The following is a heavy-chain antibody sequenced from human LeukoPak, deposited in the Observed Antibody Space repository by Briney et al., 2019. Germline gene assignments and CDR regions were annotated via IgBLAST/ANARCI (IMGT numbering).Heavy chain of an antibody. CDR1: GGSISSYH. D-gene: IGHD3-16*01. CDR2: IYYSGST. V-gene: IGHV4-59*01. Sequence: SETLSLTCTVSGGSISSYHWSWIRQPPGKGLEWIGYIYYSGSTNYNPSLKSRVTISVDTSKNQFSLKLSSVTAADTAVYYCARGGSYFDYWGQGTLVTVSS. CDR3: ARGGSYFDY. J-gene: IGHJ4*02.